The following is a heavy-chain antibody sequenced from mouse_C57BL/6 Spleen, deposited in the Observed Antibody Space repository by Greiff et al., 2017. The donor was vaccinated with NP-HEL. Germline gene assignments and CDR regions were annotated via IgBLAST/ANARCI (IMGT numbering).Heavy chain of an antibody. D-gene: IGHD3-2*01. CDR1: GFTFSSYA. V-gene: IGHV5-4*01. J-gene: IGHJ4*01. CDR2: ISDGGSYT. CDR3: ARDRQLGLRYYAMDY. Sequence: EVQRVESGGGLVKPGGSLKLSCAASGFTFSSYAMSWVRQTPEKRLEWVATISDGGSYTYYPDNVKGRFTISRDNAKNNLYLQMSHLKSEDTAMYCCARDRQLGLRYYAMDYWGQGTSVTVSS.